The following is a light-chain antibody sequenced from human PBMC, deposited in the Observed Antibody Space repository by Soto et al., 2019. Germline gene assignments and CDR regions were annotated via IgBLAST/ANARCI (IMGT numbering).Light chain of an antibody. Sequence: QAVVIQSPSASASLGASVKLTCTLSSGHSRNAIAWHQQQPEKGPRYLMKLNSDGSHSKGDGIPDRFSGSSSGAERYLTIPSLQSEDEADYYCQTWGTGFVVFGGGTKVTVL. CDR1: SGHSRNA. CDR2: LNSDGSH. CDR3: QTWGTGFVV. V-gene: IGLV4-69*01. J-gene: IGLJ2*01.